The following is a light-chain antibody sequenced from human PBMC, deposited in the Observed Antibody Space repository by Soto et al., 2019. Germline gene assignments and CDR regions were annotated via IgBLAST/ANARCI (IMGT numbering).Light chain of an antibody. CDR3: SLYYSNGSLI. V-gene: IGLV2-14*01. J-gene: IGLJ1*01. CDR2: EVS. Sequence: QSVLTQPASVSGSPGQSITISCTGTNSDVGGYNYVSWYQQHPGKAPELMIYEVSHRPSGVSNRFSGSTSGNTASLTISGLQAEDETDYFCSLYYSNGSLIFGPGTKVTVL. CDR1: NSDVGGYNY.